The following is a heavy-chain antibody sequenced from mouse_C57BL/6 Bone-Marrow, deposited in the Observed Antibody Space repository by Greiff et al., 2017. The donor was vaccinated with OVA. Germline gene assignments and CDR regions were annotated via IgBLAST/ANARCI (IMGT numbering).Heavy chain of an antibody. CDR3: ARFLANWDDFDV. J-gene: IGHJ1*03. V-gene: IGHV1-82*01. CDR2: IYPGDGDT. D-gene: IGHD4-1*01. CDR1: GYAFSSSW. Sequence: QVQLKQSGPELVKPGASVKISCKASGYAFSSSWMNWVKQRPGKGLEWIGRIYPGDGDTNYNGKFKGKATLTADKSSSTAYMQLSSLTSEDSAVYFCARFLANWDDFDVWGTGTTVTVSS.